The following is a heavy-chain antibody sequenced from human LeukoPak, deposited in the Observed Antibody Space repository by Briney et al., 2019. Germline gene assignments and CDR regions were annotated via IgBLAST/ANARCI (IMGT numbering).Heavy chain of an antibody. CDR2: INRNSGGT. CDR3: ARVNNYITISAFDI. Sequence: GASVKVSCKASGYTFTSYGISWVRQAPGQGLEWMGWINRNSGGTNYAQKLQGRVTMTTDTSTSTAYMELRSLRSDDTAVYYCARVNNYITISAFDIWGQGTMVTVSS. J-gene: IGHJ3*02. V-gene: IGHV1-18*01. CDR1: GYTFTSYG. D-gene: IGHD3-9*01.